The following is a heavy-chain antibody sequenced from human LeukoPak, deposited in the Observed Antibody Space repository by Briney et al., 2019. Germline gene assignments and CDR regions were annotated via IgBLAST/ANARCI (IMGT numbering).Heavy chain of an antibody. Sequence: PSETLSLTCTVSGGSISSSSYYWGWIRQPPGKGLEWIGGIYYSGSTYYNPSLKSRVTISVDTSKNQFSLKLSSVTAADTAVYYCARRLMVRGVISYWGQGTLVTVSS. J-gene: IGHJ4*02. D-gene: IGHD3-10*01. CDR1: GGSISSSSYY. CDR3: ARRLMVRGVISY. CDR2: IYYSGST. V-gene: IGHV4-39*01.